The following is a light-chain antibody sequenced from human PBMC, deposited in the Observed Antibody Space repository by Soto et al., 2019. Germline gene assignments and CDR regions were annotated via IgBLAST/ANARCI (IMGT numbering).Light chain of an antibody. CDR1: SSDVGGYNY. V-gene: IGLV2-8*01. J-gene: IGLJ2*01. CDR3: SSYAGSNNFVV. CDR2: DVT. Sequence: QSALTQPPSASGSPRQSVTISCTRTSSDVGGYNYVSWYQQHPGKAPKLMIYDVTKRPSGVPDRFSGSKSGNTASLTVSGLQAEDEADYYCSSYAGSNNFVVFGGGTKLTVL.